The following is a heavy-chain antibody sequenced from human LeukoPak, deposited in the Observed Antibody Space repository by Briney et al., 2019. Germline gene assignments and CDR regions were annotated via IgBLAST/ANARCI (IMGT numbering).Heavy chain of an antibody. J-gene: IGHJ5*02. CDR1: GVTLSSYA. D-gene: IGHD3-10*01. Sequence: PGRSLRHSCAASGVTLSSYAMHWVRQAPGKGLEWVAVISYDGSKKYYADSVKGRFTLSRDNSKNTLYMEMNSVRAEDRAVCCCARAIWFGELFDWCDPWGQGTVVSVSS. V-gene: IGHV3-30*04. CDR2: ISYDGSKK. CDR3: ARAIWFGELFDWCDP.